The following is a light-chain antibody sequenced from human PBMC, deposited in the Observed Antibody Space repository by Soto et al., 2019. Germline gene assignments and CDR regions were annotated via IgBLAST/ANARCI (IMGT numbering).Light chain of an antibody. CDR2: GAS. Sequence: EIVLTQSPGTLSLSPGERATLSCRASQSVSSSYLAWYQQTPGQAPRLLIYGASRRATGIADRFSGSGSGTDFTLTISRLEPEDFAVYFCQQYGSSPQTFGQGTKVDIK. CDR1: QSVSSSY. CDR3: QQYGSSPQT. V-gene: IGKV3-20*01. J-gene: IGKJ1*01.